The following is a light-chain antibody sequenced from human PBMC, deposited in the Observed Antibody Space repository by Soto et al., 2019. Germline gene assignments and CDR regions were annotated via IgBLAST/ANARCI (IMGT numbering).Light chain of an antibody. J-gene: IGKJ1*01. CDR3: MQPLHTPWT. CDR1: QNLLYINGYKY. CDR2: LGS. V-gene: IGKV2-28*01. Sequence: DIVLTQSPLSLPVTPGEPASISCRSSQNLLYINGYKYLDWYLQKPGQSPQLLIYLGSNRASGVPDRFSGSGSGTEFTLRISRVEAEDVGVYFCMQPLHTPWTFGQGTKVDIK.